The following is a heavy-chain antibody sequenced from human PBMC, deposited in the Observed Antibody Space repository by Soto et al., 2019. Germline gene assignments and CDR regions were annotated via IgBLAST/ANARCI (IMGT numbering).Heavy chain of an antibody. D-gene: IGHD2-2*01. V-gene: IGHV4-31*03. CDR3: ARGDIVVVPAAFGGYYYYGMDV. CDR1: GGSISSGGYY. Sequence: PSETLSLTCTVSGGSISSGGYYWSWIRQHPGKGLEWIGYIYYSGSTYYNPSLKSRVTISVDTSKNQFSLKLSSVTAADTAVYYCARGDIVVVPAAFGGYYYYGMDVWGQETPVTVYS. CDR2: IYYSGST. J-gene: IGHJ6*02.